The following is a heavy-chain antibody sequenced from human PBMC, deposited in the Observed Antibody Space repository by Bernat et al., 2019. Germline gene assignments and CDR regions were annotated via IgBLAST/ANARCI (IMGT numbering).Heavy chain of an antibody. Sequence: QVQLQQWGAGLLKPSETLSLTCAVYGGSFSGYYWSWIRQPPGKGLEWIGEINHSGSTNYNPSLKSRVTISVDTSKNQFSLKLSSVTAADTAVYYCARGSQRRIFGVRNWFDPWGQGTLVTVSS. CDR3: ARGSQRRIFGVRNWFDP. J-gene: IGHJ5*02. V-gene: IGHV4-34*01. D-gene: IGHD3-3*01. CDR1: GGSFSGYY. CDR2: INHSGST.